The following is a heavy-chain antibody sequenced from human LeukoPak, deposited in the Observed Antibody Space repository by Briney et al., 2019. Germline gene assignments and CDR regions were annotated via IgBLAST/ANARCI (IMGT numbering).Heavy chain of an antibody. CDR1: GYSISSGYY. D-gene: IGHD3-3*01. CDR2: IYHSGCT. J-gene: IGHJ4*02. CDR3: ASSSEDYDFWSGYLNFDY. V-gene: IGHV4-38-2*01. Sequence: PSETLSLTCAVSGYSISSGYYWGWIRQPPGKGLEWIGSIYHSGCTYYNPSLKSRVTISVDTSKNQFSLKLSSVTAADTAVYYCASSSEDYDFWSGYLNFDYWGQGTLVTVSS.